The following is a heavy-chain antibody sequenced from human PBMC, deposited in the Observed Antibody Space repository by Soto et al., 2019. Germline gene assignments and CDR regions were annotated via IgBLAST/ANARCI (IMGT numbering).Heavy chain of an antibody. J-gene: IGHJ4*02. V-gene: IGHV1-69*08. D-gene: IGHD3-16*01. CDR1: GGTFSSYT. CDR3: ARDPHARLGEGY. Sequence: QVPLVQSGAEVKKPGSSVKVSCKASGGTFSSYTISWVRQAPGQGLEWMGRIIPILGIANYAQKFQGRVTITADKSTSTAYMELSSLRSEDTAVYYCARDPHARLGEGYWGQGTLVTVSS. CDR2: IIPILGIA.